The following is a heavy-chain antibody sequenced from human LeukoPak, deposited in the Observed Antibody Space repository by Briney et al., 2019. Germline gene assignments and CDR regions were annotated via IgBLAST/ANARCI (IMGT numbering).Heavy chain of an antibody. V-gene: IGHV1-2*06. Sequence: ASVKVSCKASGYTFSGYSMHWVRQAPGQGLEWMGRINPNSGGTDYAQNFQGRVTMTRDTSISTAYMELSRLRSDDTAVYYCARGYCSGGTCYLVETWLDPWDQGTLVTVSS. CDR3: ARGYCSGGTCYLVETWLDP. CDR2: INPNSGGT. CDR1: GYTFSGYS. J-gene: IGHJ5*02. D-gene: IGHD2-15*01.